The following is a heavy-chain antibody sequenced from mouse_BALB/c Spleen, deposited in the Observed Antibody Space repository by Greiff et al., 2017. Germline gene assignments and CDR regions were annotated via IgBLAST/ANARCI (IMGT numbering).Heavy chain of an antibody. CDR2: IDPYDSET. CDR3: ARNGNLYAMDY. Sequence: KQSCKASGYTFTSYWMNWVKQRPEQGLEWIGRIDPYDSETHYNQKFKDKAILTVDKSSSTAYMQLSSLTSEDSAVYYCARNGNLYAMDYWGQGTSVTVSS. D-gene: IGHD2-1*01. J-gene: IGHJ4*01. V-gene: IGHV1-74*01. CDR1: GYTFTSYW.